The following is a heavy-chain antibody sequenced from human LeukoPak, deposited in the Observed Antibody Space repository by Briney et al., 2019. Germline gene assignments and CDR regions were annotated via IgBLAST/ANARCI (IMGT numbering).Heavy chain of an antibody. CDR3: ARVPGDY. V-gene: IGHV4-34*01. J-gene: IGHJ4*02. CDR1: GGSFSGYY. Sequence: SETLSLTCAVYGGSFSGYYWSWIRQPPRKGLEWIGEINHSVSTNYNPPLKSRVTTSVDTSKNQFSLKLSSVTAADTAVYYCARVPGDYWGQGTLVTVSS. CDR2: INHSVST.